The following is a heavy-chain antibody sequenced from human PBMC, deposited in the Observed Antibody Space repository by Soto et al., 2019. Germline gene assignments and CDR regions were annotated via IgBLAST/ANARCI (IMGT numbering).Heavy chain of an antibody. CDR3: AREWVPAYDFWSGTPLDGMDV. Sequence: PSETLSLTCTVSGGSISSGDYYWSWIRQPPGKGLEWIGYIYYSGSTYYNPSLKSRVTISVDTSKNQFSLKLSSVTAADTAVYYCAREWVPAYDFWSGTPLDGMDVWGQGTTVTVSS. V-gene: IGHV4-30-4*01. D-gene: IGHD3-3*01. CDR1: GGSISSGDYY. CDR2: IYYSGST. J-gene: IGHJ6*02.